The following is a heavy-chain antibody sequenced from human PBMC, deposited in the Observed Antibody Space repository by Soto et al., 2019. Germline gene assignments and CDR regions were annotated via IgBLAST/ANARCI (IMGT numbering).Heavy chain of an antibody. J-gene: IGHJ6*02. CDR3: ARDLLSSWYRMDYYYGMDV. CDR2: TYYRSKWYN. Sequence: KQSQTLSLTCAISGDSVSSNSAAWNWIRQSPSRGLEWLGRTYYRSKWYNDYAVSVKSRITINPDTSKNQFSLQLNSVTPEDTAVYYCARDLLSSWYRMDYYYGMDVWGQGTTVTVSS. CDR1: GDSVSSNSAA. D-gene: IGHD6-13*01. V-gene: IGHV6-1*01.